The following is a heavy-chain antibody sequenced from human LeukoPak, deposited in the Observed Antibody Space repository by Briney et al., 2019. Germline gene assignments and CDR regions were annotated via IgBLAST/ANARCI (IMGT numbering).Heavy chain of an antibody. CDR1: GFTFSSHV. CDR3: TTGPVLLWFGEPTG. CDR2: IKSKTDGGTT. J-gene: IGHJ4*02. V-gene: IGHV3-15*01. Sequence: GGSLRLSCAASGFTFSSHVMSWVRQAPGKGLEWVGRIKSKTDGGTTDYAAPVKGRFTISRDDSKNTLYLQMNSLETEDTAVYYCTTGPVLLWFGEPTGWGQGTLVTVSS. D-gene: IGHD3-10*01.